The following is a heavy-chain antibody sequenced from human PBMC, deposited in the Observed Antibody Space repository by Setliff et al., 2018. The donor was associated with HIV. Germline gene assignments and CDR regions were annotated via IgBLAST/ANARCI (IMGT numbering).Heavy chain of an antibody. V-gene: IGHV4-4*07. CDR3: ARDRHSSGLGSYGP. D-gene: IGHD3-10*01. CDR2: IYNSGTT. CDR1: GGSFSSYY. J-gene: IGHJ5*02. Sequence: PSETLSLTCTISGGSFSSYYWSWIRQPAGRGLEWIARIYNSGTTNYNPSLKSRVTMSIDTSKNQFSLKLTSVAAADTAVYYCARDRHSSGLGSYGPWGPGTLVTVSS.